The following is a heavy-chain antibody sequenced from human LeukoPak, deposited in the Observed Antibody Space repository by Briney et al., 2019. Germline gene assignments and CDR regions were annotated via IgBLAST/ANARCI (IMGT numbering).Heavy chain of an antibody. D-gene: IGHD3-22*01. Sequence: ASVKVSCKASGYTFRNYAINWVRQAPGQGLEWMGWTDRNSGNPTYAQGFTGRFVFSLDTSVTTAYLQISSLKAEDTAAYYCVRDVGNYDSRGYYLGWFDPWGQGTLVTVFS. V-gene: IGHV7-4-1*02. J-gene: IGHJ5*02. CDR3: VRDVGNYDSRGYYLGWFDP. CDR1: GYTFRNYA. CDR2: TDRNSGNP.